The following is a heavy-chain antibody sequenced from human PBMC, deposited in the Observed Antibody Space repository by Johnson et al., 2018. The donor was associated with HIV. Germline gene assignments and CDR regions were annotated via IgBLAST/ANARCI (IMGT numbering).Heavy chain of an antibody. CDR2: ISYDGSNK. Sequence: QVQLVESGGGVVQPGRSLRLSCAASGFTFSSYAMHWVRQAPGKGLEWVAVISYDGSNKYYADSVKGRFTISRDNSKNTVFLHMNSLRADDTALYYCARDCRNSTSCLAFDIWGQGTMVTVSS. CDR3: ARDCRNSTSCLAFDI. V-gene: IGHV3-30-3*01. D-gene: IGHD2/OR15-2a*01. CDR1: GFTFSSYA. J-gene: IGHJ3*02.